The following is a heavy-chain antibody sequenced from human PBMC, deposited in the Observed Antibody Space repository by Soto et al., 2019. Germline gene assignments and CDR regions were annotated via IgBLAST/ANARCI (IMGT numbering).Heavy chain of an antibody. CDR3: ARDNGYYYDSSGHYGMDV. CDR1: GGTFSSYA. Sequence: SVKGSCKASGGTFSSYAISWVRQAPGQGLEWMGGLIPIFGTANYAQKFQGRVTITADKSTSTAYMELSSLRSEDTAVYYCARDNGYYYDSSGHYGMDVWGQGTTVTVSS. J-gene: IGHJ6*02. V-gene: IGHV1-69*06. CDR2: LIPIFGTA. D-gene: IGHD3-22*01.